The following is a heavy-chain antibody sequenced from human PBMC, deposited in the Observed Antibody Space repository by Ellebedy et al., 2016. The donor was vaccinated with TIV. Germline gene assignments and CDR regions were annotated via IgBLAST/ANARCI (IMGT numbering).Heavy chain of an antibody. Sequence: ASVKVSXKVSGYTLTELSMHWVRQAPGKGLEWMGGFDPEDGETIYAQKFQGRVTMTEDTSTDTAYMELSSLRSEDTAVYYCATISGTTVTTLADYWGQGTLVTVSS. CDR1: GYTLTELS. CDR2: FDPEDGET. D-gene: IGHD4-17*01. CDR3: ATISGTTVTTLADY. V-gene: IGHV1-24*01. J-gene: IGHJ4*02.